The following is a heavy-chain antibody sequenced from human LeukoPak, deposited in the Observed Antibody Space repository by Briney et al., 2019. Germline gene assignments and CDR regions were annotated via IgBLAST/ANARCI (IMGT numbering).Heavy chain of an antibody. CDR3: ARVSGYDWESFYDY. CDR2: IYYSGST. CDR1: GGSISSSNW. D-gene: IGHD5-12*01. V-gene: IGHV4-4*02. Sequence: SEALSLTCAVSGGSISSSNWWSWVRQPPGKGLEWIGYIYYSGSTNYNPSLKSRVTISVDTSKKQFSLKLRSVTAADTAVYYCARVSGYDWESFYDYWGQGTLVTVSS. J-gene: IGHJ4*02.